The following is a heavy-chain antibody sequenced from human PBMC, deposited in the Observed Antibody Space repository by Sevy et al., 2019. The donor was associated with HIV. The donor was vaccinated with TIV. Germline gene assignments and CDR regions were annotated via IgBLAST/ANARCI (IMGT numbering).Heavy chain of an antibody. D-gene: IGHD3-3*01. CDR2: MSPKTGAT. J-gene: IGHJ6*02. V-gene: IGHV1-8*01. CDR3: ASGGNGDFWSYEYYYYGMDV. CDR1: GYSFDSYD. Sequence: ASVKVSCEASGYSFDSYDINWVRQATGQGLEWMGWMSPKTGATGFAQKFKGRVTMTRNTSISTAYMELSSPTNEDTAVYYCASGGNGDFWSYEYYYYGMDVWGQGTTVTVSS.